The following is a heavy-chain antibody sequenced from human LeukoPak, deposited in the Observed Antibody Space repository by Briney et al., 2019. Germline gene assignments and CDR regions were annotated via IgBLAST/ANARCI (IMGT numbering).Heavy chain of an antibody. CDR1: GFTLSDYY. D-gene: IGHD6-13*01. Sequence: KPGGSLRLSCAASGFTLSDYYVSWIRQARGKGLEWVSYISRNSYTNYADSVKGRFTISRDNAKNSLYLQMASLRAEDTAVYYCARMGIAAVGAYYFDYWGQGTLVAVSS. J-gene: IGHJ4*02. V-gene: IGHV3-11*06. CDR2: ISRNSYT. CDR3: ARMGIAAVGAYYFDY.